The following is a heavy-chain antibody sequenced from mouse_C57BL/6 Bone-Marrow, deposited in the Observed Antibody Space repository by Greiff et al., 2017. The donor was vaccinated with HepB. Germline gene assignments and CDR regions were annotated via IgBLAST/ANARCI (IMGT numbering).Heavy chain of an antibody. J-gene: IGHJ3*01. CDR3: ARVVD. CDR2: ISYDGSN. V-gene: IGHV3-6*01. D-gene: IGHD1-1*02. CDR1: GYSITSGYY. Sequence: DVKLQESGPGLVKPSQSLSLTCSVTGYSITSGYYWNWIRQFPGNKLEWMGYISYDGSNNYNPSLKNRISITRDTSKNQFFLKLNSVTTEDTATYYCARVVDWGQGTLVTVSA.